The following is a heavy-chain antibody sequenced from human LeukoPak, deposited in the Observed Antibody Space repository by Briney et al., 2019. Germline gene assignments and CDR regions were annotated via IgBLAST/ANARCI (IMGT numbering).Heavy chain of an antibody. CDR3: ARGSGYYDSSGYYYYYGMDV. CDR2: TYSGGST. D-gene: IGHD3-22*01. CDR1: GVTVSDNY. V-gene: IGHV3-53*01. J-gene: IGHJ6*02. Sequence: GGSLRLSCAASGVTVSDNYMSWVRQAPGKGLEWVSLTYSGGSTYYADSVKGRFTISRDNSKNTLYLQMNSLRAEDTAVYYCARGSGYYDSSGYYYYYGMDVWGQGTTVTVSS.